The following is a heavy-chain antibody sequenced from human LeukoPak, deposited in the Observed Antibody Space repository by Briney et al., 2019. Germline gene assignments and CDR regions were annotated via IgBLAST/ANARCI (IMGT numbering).Heavy chain of an antibody. CDR1: GYTFTSYD. J-gene: IGHJ6*02. D-gene: IGHD3-10*01. V-gene: IGHV1-8*01. CDR3: ARSTNYYGSGSYPPPYYYYGMDV. CDR2: MNPNSGNT. Sequence: GASVKVSCKASGYTFTSYDINWVRQATGQGLEWMGWMNPNSGNTGYAQKFQGRVTMTRNTSISTAYMELSSLRSEDTAVYYCARSTNYYGSGSYPPPYYYYGMDVWGQGTTVTVSS.